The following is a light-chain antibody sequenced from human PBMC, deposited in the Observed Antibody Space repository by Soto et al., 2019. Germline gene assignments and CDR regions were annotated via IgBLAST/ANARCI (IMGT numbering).Light chain of an antibody. J-gene: IGKJ5*01. V-gene: IGKV1-39*01. CDR1: QSSSSY. CDR2: TAS. CDR3: QQSYTSIT. Sequence: DIQMTQSPSSLSASVGDRVTITCRASQSSSSYLNWYQQKPGKAPKLLIYTASNLQSGVPSRFSGSGSGTDFTLTITSLQPEDFATYYCQQSYTSITFGQGTRLEIK.